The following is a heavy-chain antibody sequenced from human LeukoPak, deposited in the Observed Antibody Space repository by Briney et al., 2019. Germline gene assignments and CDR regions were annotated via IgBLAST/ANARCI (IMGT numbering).Heavy chain of an antibody. CDR3: ARLSIPTSSYDSSGSYCYFDY. D-gene: IGHD3-22*01. V-gene: IGHV4-39*01. Sequence: SETLSLTCTVSGGSISSVSYYWGWIRQPPGKGLEWIGSVNYSGNIYYTPSLKSRVTISVDTSKNQFSLKLSSVTAADTAIYYCARLSIPTSSYDSSGSYCYFDYWGQGTLVTVSS. J-gene: IGHJ4*02. CDR1: GGSISSVSYY. CDR2: VNYSGNI.